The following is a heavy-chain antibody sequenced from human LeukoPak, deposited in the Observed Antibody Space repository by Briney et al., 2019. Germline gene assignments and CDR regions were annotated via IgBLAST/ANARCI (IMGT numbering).Heavy chain of an antibody. D-gene: IGHD3-10*01. Sequence: SVKLSCKASGYTFTGYYMHWVRQAPGQGLEWMGWINPNSGGTNYAQKFQGRVTMTRDTSISTAYMELSRLRSDNTAVYYCARVSNLWFGDSPLDAFDIWGQGTMVTVSS. CDR3: ARVSNLWFGDSPLDAFDI. V-gene: IGHV1-2*02. CDR2: INPNSGGT. J-gene: IGHJ3*02. CDR1: GYTFTGYY.